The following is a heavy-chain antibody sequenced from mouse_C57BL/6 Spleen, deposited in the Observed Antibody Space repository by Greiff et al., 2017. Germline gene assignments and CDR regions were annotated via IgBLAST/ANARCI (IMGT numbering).Heavy chain of an antibody. CDR2: IDPENGDT. CDR1: GFNIKDDY. CDR3: TTGGLRTWCAY. J-gene: IGHJ3*01. V-gene: IGHV14-4*01. Sequence: VQLQQSGAELVRPGASVKLSCTASGFNIKDDYMHWVKQRPEQGLEWIGWIDPENGDTEYASKFQGKATITADTSSNTAYLQLSSLTSEDTAVYYCTTGGLRTWCAYWGQGTLVTVSA. D-gene: IGHD2-2*01.